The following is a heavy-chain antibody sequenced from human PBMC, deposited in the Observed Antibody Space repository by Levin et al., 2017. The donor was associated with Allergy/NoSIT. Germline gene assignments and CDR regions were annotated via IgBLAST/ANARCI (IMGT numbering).Heavy chain of an antibody. J-gene: IGHJ2*01. CDR2: IYHSGST. D-gene: IGHD3-22*01. V-gene: IGHV4-30-2*01. CDR1: GGSISSGGYS. CDR3: ARQRRAAQIVVVPRGGYFDL. Sequence: SETLSLTCAVSGGSISSGGYSWSWIRQPPGTGLEWIGYIYHSGSTYYNPSLKSRVTISVDRSKNQFSLKLSSVTAADTAVYYCARQRRAAQIVVVPRGGYFDLWGRGTLVTVSS.